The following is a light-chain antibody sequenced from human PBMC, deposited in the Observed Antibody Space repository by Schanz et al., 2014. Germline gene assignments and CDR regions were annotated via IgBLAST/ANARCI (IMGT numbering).Light chain of an antibody. Sequence: EIVMTQSPATLSVSPGERATLSCRASQSVSSDLAWYQQKPGQAPRLLIYGASTRATGIPVRFSGSGFGTEFTLTISSLQSEDFAVYYCQQYNNWPPWTFGQGTQVEIK. V-gene: IGKV3-15*01. CDR2: GAS. CDR1: QSVSSD. CDR3: QQYNNWPPWT. J-gene: IGKJ1*01.